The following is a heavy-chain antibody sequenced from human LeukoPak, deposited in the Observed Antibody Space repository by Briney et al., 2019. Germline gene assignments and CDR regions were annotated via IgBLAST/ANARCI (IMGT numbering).Heavy chain of an antibody. V-gene: IGHV1-2*02. CDR3: AGGDTAMVIGY. CDR1: GYTFTGYY. Sequence: ASVKVSCKASGYTFTGYYMHWVRQAPGQGLEWMGWINPSSGGTNYAQKFQGRVTMTRGTSISTAYMELSRLRSDDTAVYYCAGGDTAMVIGYWGQGTLVTVSS. D-gene: IGHD5-18*01. J-gene: IGHJ4*02. CDR2: INPSSGGT.